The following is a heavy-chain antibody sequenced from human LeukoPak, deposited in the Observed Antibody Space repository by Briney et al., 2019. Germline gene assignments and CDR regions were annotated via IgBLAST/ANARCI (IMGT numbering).Heavy chain of an antibody. CDR2: FDPEDGET. CDR1: GYTLTELS. J-gene: IGHJ6*02. Sequence: ASVKVSCKVSGYTLTELSMHWVRQAPGKGLEWMGGFDPEDGETIYAQKSQGRVTMTEDTSTDTAYMELSSLRSEDTAVYYCARSLEWLSPIDVWGQGTTVTVSS. V-gene: IGHV1-24*01. CDR3: ARSLEWLSPIDV. D-gene: IGHD3-3*01.